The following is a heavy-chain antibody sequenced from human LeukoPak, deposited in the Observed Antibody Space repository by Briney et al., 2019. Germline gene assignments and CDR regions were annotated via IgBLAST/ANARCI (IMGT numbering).Heavy chain of an antibody. Sequence: PGGSLRLSCAASGFIFSSYWMSWVRQAPGKGLEWVANIKQGGSEKYYVDSVKGRFTISRDNAKNSLYLQTNSLRAEDTAVYYCARVRGDYHFDYWGQGTLVTVSS. J-gene: IGHJ4*02. CDR2: IKQGGSEK. V-gene: IGHV3-7*04. D-gene: IGHD4-17*01. CDR3: ARVRGDYHFDY. CDR1: GFIFSSYW.